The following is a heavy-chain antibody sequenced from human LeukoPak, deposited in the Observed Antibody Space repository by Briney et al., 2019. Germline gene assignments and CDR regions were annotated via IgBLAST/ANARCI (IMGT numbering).Heavy chain of an antibody. CDR1: GGSVSGYY. Sequence: PSETLSLTCAVYGGSVSGYYWSWIRQPPGKGLEWIGEISHRGRTHYNPSLKGRVTMSVDTSKNQFALEVDSVTAAHTAVYYCARIPLYFLEPFDYWGQGILVTVSS. V-gene: IGHV4-34*01. J-gene: IGHJ4*02. CDR2: ISHRGRT. D-gene: IGHD3-3*01. CDR3: ARIPLYFLEPFDY.